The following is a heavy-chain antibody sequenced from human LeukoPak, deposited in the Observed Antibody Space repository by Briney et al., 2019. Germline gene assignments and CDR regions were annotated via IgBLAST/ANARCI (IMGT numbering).Heavy chain of an antibody. J-gene: IGHJ4*02. CDR1: GFIFTNYF. V-gene: IGHV3-23*01. D-gene: IGHD4-17*01. Sequence: GGSLRLSCAASGFIFTNYFMSWVRQAPGRGLEWVSAISSSDGRTYYADSVKGRFTISRDNSKNTLYLQMNSLRAEDTAVYYCAKAPTVTTWVCDYWGQGTLVTVSS. CDR3: AKAPTVTTWVCDY. CDR2: ISSSDGRT.